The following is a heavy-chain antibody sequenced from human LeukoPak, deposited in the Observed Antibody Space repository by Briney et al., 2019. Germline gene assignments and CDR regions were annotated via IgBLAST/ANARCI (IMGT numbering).Heavy chain of an antibody. J-gene: IGHJ4*02. V-gene: IGHV4-34*01. Sequence: SETLSLTCAVSGGAFSGYYWSWIRQHPGKGLEWIGEINHSGSTNYNPSLKSRVTISVDTSKNQFSLKLSSVTAADTAVYYCARISELMTTVTYFDYWGQGTLVTVSS. CDR2: INHSGST. CDR1: GGAFSGYY. CDR3: ARISELMTTVTYFDY. D-gene: IGHD4-17*01.